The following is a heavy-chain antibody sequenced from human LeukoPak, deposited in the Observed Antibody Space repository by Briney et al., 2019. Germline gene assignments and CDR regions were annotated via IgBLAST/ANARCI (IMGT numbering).Heavy chain of an antibody. CDR3: ARSPGLDTAVVNRP. CDR2: INPNSGGT. CDR1: GYTFTGYY. V-gene: IGHV1-2*02. Sequence: ASVKVSCKTSGYTFTGYYIHWVRQAPGQGLEWMRWINPNSGGTNYAQNFQGRVTMTRDTSINTAYMELGRLRSDDTAVYYCARSPGLDTAVVNRPWGQGTLITVSS. J-gene: IGHJ5*02. D-gene: IGHD5-18*01.